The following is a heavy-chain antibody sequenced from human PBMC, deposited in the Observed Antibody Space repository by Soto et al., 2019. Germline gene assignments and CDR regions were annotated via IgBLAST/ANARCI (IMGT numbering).Heavy chain of an antibody. CDR1: GFTFSSYA. J-gene: IGHJ4*02. Sequence: GGSLRLSCAASGFTFSSYAMSWVRQAPGKGLEWVSAISGSGGSTYYADSVKGRFTISRDNSKNTLYLQMNSLRAEDTAVYYCAKSPRIMITFGGVTLDYWGQGTLVTVSS. D-gene: IGHD3-16*01. CDR3: AKSPRIMITFGGVTLDY. V-gene: IGHV3-23*01. CDR2: ISGSGGST.